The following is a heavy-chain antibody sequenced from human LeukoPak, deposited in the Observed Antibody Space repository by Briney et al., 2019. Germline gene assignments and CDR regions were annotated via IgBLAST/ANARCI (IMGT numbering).Heavy chain of an antibody. CDR2: INPNSGGT. D-gene: IGHD1-26*01. V-gene: IGHV1-2*06. CDR1: GYTFTEYY. Sequence: ASVKVSCKASGYTFTEYYIHWVRQAPGQGLEWMGRINPNSGGTNYAQKFQGRVTMTRDASISTAYMELSRLRAEDTAVYYCATSTPGAKYAFDIWGQRTMVTVSS. CDR3: ATSTPGAKYAFDI. J-gene: IGHJ3*02.